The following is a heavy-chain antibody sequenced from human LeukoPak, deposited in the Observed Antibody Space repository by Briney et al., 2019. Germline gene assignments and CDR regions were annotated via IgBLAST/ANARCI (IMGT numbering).Heavy chain of an antibody. CDR1: GFTFSSYA. Sequence: GGSLRLSCAASGFTFSSYAMHWVRQAPGKGLEWVAVISYDGSNKYYADSVKGRFTISRDISKNPLYLQMNSLRAEDTALYYCARDNVPVGATTRPDYWGQGTLVTVSS. D-gene: IGHD1-26*01. J-gene: IGHJ4*02. CDR2: ISYDGSNK. V-gene: IGHV3-30*04. CDR3: ARDNVPVGATTRPDY.